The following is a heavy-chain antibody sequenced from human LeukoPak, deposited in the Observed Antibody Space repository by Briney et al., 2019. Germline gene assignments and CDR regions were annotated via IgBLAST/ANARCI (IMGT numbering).Heavy chain of an antibody. CDR3: ASRRGSNRPFDY. CDR2: ISDDSNYI. J-gene: IGHJ4*02. Sequence: GGSLRLSCAASGFTFSTYSGNWIRQAPGKVLEWVSSISDDSNYIFYADSVKGRFTISRDNAKSSLYLQMNSLTAEDSAVYYCASRRGSNRPFDYWGQGTLVTVSS. V-gene: IGHV3-21*01. D-gene: IGHD1-26*01. CDR1: GFTFSTYS.